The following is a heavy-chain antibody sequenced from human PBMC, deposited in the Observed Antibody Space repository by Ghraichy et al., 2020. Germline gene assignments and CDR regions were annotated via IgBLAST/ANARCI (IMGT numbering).Heavy chain of an antibody. J-gene: IGHJ5*02. CDR1: GYTFTSYA. CDR3: ASSLVRVFNWFDP. V-gene: IGHV1-3*01. Sequence: ASVKVSCKASGYTFTSYAIHWVRQAPGQRLEWMGWINAGNGNTKYSQKFQGRVTITRDTSANTAYMELSSLRSEDTAVYYCASSLVRVFNWFDPWGQGTLVTVSS. CDR2: INAGNGNT. D-gene: IGHD3-10*01.